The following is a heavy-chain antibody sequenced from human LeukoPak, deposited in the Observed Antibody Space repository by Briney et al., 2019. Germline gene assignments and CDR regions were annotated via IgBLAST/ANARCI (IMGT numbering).Heavy chain of an antibody. J-gene: IGHJ4*02. CDR3: ASGLGIGSSWYDY. CDR1: GFTFTTYA. Sequence: GRSLRLSCAASGFTFTTYAMHWVRQAPGRGLEFVSAISSDGAGTYYANSVRGRFTISRDNSKNTLYLQMGSLRAEDKAVYYCASGLGIGSSWYDYWGQGTLVTVSS. CDR2: ISSDGAGT. D-gene: IGHD6-13*01. V-gene: IGHV3-64*01.